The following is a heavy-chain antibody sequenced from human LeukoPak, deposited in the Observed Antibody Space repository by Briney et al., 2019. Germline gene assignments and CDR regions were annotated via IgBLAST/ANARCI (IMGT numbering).Heavy chain of an antibody. CDR3: AKDICPRRYYDWPTSDFDF. CDR1: GFTFDDYA. D-gene: IGHD3-9*01. CDR2: INWNGGSI. J-gene: IGHJ4*02. V-gene: IGHV3-9*01. Sequence: GGSLRLSCAASGFTFDDYAMHWVRQPPGKGLEWVSGINWNGGSITYAASMKGRFTISRNSANNSLYLEMNSLRGEDTAFYYCAKDICPRRYYDWPTSDFDFWGQGTLVTVST.